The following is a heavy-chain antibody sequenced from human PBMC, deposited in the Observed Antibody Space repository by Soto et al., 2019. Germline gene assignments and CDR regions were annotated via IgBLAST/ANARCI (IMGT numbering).Heavy chain of an antibody. CDR1: GYTFTSYD. Sequence: QVQLVQSGAEVKKPGASVKVSCKASGYTFTSYDINWVRQATGQGLEWMGWMNPNSGNTGYAQKFQGRVTMTRNTSISTAYMELSSLRSEDTAVYYCARVREYSSSAETNYGMDVWGQGTTVTVSS. D-gene: IGHD6-6*01. V-gene: IGHV1-8*01. CDR2: MNPNSGNT. J-gene: IGHJ6*02. CDR3: ARVREYSSSAETNYGMDV.